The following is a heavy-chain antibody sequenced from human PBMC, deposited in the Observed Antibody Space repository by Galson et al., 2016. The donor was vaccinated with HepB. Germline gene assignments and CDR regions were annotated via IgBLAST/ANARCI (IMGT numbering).Heavy chain of an antibody. Sequence: SLRLSCAASGFSFSSSWMHWVRQAPGKGLVWVSRIDRYGSSTGYADSVKGRFTISRDNAKNTLFLHMNSLRVEDTAVYYCASRGSSVYIGWGQGTLVTVSS. CDR1: GFSFSSSW. CDR3: ASRGSSVYIG. J-gene: IGHJ4*02. D-gene: IGHD6-13*01. V-gene: IGHV3-74*01. CDR2: IDRYGSST.